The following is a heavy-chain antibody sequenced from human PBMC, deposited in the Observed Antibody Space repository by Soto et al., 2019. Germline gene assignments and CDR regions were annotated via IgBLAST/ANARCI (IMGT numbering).Heavy chain of an antibody. J-gene: IGHJ4*02. CDR2: IYPGDSDT. D-gene: IGHD2-2*01. Sequence: GESLKISCKGSGYSFTSYWIGWVRQMPGKGLEWMGIIYPGDSDTRYSPSFQGQVTISADKSISTAYLQWSSLKASDTAMYYCARLFTDYGSVPAAMWVGRGYYFDYWGQGTLVTVSS. CDR3: ARLFTDYGSVPAAMWVGRGYYFDY. CDR1: GYSFTSYW. V-gene: IGHV5-51*01.